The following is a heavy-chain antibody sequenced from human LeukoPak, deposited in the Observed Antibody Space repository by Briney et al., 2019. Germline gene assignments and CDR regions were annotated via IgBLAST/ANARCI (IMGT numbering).Heavy chain of an antibody. J-gene: IGHJ4*02. Sequence: SQTLSLTCAISGDSVSSNSATWNWIRQSPSRGLEWLGRTYYRSKWYNDYAVSVKGRITINPDTSKNQFSLQLNSVTPEDTAVYYCASWNSAAAGFDYWGQGTLVTVSS. D-gene: IGHD6-13*01. CDR2: TYYRSKWYN. CDR1: GDSVSSNSAT. V-gene: IGHV6-1*01. CDR3: ASWNSAAAGFDY.